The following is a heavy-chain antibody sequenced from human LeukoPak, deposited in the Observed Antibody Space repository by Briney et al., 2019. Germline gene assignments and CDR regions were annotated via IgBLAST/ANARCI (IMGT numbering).Heavy chain of an antibody. D-gene: IGHD4-17*01. V-gene: IGHV1-46*01. CDR2: INPSGGST. Sequence: GIINPSGGSTSYAQKFQGRVTMTRDTSTSTVYMELSSLRSEDTAVYYCASPKYGDYEGFDYWGQGTLVTVSS. CDR3: ASPKYGDYEGFDY. J-gene: IGHJ4*02.